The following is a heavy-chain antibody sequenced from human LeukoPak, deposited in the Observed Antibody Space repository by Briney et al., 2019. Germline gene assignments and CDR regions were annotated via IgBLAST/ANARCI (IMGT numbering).Heavy chain of an antibody. V-gene: IGHV1-8*01. J-gene: IGHJ5*02. CDR2: MNPNSGNT. Sequence: ASVKVSCKASGYTFTSYDINWLRQATGQGLEWMGWMNPNSGNTGYAQKFQGRVTMTRNTSISTAYMELSSLRSEDTAVYYCARGVLLWFGEFPPRWFDPWGQGTLVTVSS. CDR1: GYTFTSYD. D-gene: IGHD3-10*01. CDR3: ARGVLLWFGEFPPRWFDP.